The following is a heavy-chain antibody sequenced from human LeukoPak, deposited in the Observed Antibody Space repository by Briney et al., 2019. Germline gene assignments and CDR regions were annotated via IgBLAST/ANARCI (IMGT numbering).Heavy chain of an antibody. CDR3: ARPDSVSGSYEY. V-gene: IGHV3-33*01. Sequence: GGSLRLSCAASGFTFSSYGMHWVRQAPGKGLEWVAVILSDGSKEFYTDSVKGRFTISRDNSKNTLYLQMNSLRAEDTAMYYCARPDSVSGSYEYWGQGILVTVSS. D-gene: IGHD1-26*01. CDR1: GFTFSSYG. J-gene: IGHJ4*02. CDR2: ILSDGSKE.